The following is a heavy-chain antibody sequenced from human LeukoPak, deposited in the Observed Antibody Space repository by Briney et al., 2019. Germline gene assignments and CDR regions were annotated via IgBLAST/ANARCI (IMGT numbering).Heavy chain of an antibody. V-gene: IGHV3-23*01. J-gene: IGHJ4*02. Sequence: GGSLRLSCAASGFTFSSYAMSWVRQAPGKGLEWVSAISGSGGSTYYADSVKGRFTISRDNSKNTPYLQMNSLRAEDTAVYYCAKDLAGIAAAGPKGDYWGQGTLVTVSS. CDR2: ISGSGGST. CDR1: GFTFSSYA. D-gene: IGHD6-13*01. CDR3: AKDLAGIAAAGPKGDY.